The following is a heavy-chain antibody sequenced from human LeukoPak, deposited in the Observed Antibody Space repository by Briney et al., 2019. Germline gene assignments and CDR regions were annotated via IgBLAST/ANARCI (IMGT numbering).Heavy chain of an antibody. Sequence: PGGSLRLSCAASGFSFSIYWMHWVRQAPGKGLVWVSHINSDGSRTSKADSVKGRFTISRDNAKNTLYLQMSSLRAEDTAVYYCAKDLLPGYYRYSPFEHWGQGALVTVSS. CDR3: AKDLLPGYYRYSPFEH. V-gene: IGHV3-74*01. CDR2: INSDGSRT. D-gene: IGHD1-14*01. CDR1: GFSFSIYW. J-gene: IGHJ4*02.